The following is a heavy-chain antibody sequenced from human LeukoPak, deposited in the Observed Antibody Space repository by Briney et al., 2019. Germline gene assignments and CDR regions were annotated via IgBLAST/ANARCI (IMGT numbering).Heavy chain of an antibody. CDR2: TNNSGST. Sequence: PSETLSLTCAVYGGSFSGYYWSWIRQPPGKGLEWIGETNNSGSTNYNPSLKSRVTISVDTSKNHFTLRLSSLTAADTAVYYCVRMRALVPYYYMDVWGRGATVTISS. D-gene: IGHD6-13*01. J-gene: IGHJ6*03. CDR1: GGSFSGYY. V-gene: IGHV4-34*01. CDR3: VRMRALVPYYYMDV.